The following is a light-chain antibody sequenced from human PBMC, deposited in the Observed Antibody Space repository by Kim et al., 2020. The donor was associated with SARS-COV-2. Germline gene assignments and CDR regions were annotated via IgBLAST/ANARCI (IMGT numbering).Light chain of an antibody. V-gene: IGLV7-46*01. CDR3: LLFYSGARV. Sequence: QAVVTQEPSLTVSPGVTVTLTCGSSTGSVTSGHYPYWFQQKPGQAPRTLIYDTSNKHSWTPARFSGSLLGGKAALTLSGAQPEDEADYYCLLFYSGARVFGGGTKVTVL. J-gene: IGLJ3*02. CDR2: DTS. CDR1: TGSVTSGHY.